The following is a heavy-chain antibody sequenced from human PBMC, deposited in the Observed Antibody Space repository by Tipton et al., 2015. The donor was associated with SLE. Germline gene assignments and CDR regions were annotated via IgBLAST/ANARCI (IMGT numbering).Heavy chain of an antibody. V-gene: IGHV4-61*03. Sequence: TLSLTCTVSGGSISSGAHYWSWIRQPPGKGLEWIGNIYSSGSTKYNPSLKSRVIISVDTSKNHFSLSLNSVTAADTAVYYCARATDFWSGYWYFDLWGRGTPVTVSS. J-gene: IGHJ2*01. D-gene: IGHD3-3*01. CDR2: IYSSGST. CDR3: ARATDFWSGYWYFDL. CDR1: GGSISSGAHY.